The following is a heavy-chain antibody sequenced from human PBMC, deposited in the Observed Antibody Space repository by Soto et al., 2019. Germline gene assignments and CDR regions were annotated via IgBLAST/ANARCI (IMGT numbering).Heavy chain of an antibody. CDR1: GFTFSTYD. CDR3: AKDLYGSGWYNYFDP. CDR2: TSSDGNRK. Sequence: QVQLVESGGGVVLPGKSLRLSCAASGFTFSTYDMHWVRQAPGKGLEWVTMTSSDGNRKYYADSVKGRFTISRDNSRNTLYLEMNSLIPEDTAVYYCAKDLYGSGWYNYFDPWGQGALVSVSS. V-gene: IGHV3-30*18. D-gene: IGHD6-19*01. J-gene: IGHJ5*02.